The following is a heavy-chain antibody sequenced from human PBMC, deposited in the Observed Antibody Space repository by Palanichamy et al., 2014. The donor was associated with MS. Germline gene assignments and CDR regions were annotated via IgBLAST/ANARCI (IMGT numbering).Heavy chain of an antibody. Sequence: QLVEVWGRAWYSLGGSLRLSCAASGFTFSSYEMNWVRQAPGKGLEWVSYISSSGSTIYYADSVKGRFTISRDNAKNSLYLQMNSLRAEDTAVYYCASDRRSDFWSGYSFYYYYYGMDVWGQGTTVTVSS. CDR3: ASDRRSDFWSGYSFYYYYYGMDV. CDR1: GFTFSSYE. J-gene: IGHJ6*02. CDR2: ISSSGSTI. V-gene: IGHV3-48*03. D-gene: IGHD3-3*01.